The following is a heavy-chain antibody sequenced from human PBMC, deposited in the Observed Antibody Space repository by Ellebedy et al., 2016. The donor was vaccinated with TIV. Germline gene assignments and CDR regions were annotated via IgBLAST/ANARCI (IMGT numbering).Heavy chain of an antibody. J-gene: IGHJ4*02. CDR1: GGSFSGYY. CDR2: INHSGST. D-gene: IGHD4-11*01. CDR3: ARVVDYSKNPIPFDY. Sequence: GSLRLXCAVYGGSFSGYYWTWIRQPPGKGLEWIGEINHSGSTNYNSSLKSRVTISIDTSKNQFSLKLSSVTAADTAVYYCARVVDYSKNPIPFDYWGQGTLVTVSS. V-gene: IGHV4-34*01.